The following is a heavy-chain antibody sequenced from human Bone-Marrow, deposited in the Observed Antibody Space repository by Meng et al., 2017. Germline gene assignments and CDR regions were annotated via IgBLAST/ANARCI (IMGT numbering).Heavy chain of an antibody. CDR2: IIPIFGTA. V-gene: IGHV1-69*06. CDR3: ARDGLGNWNYIDY. J-gene: IGHJ4*02. D-gene: IGHD1-20*01. CDR1: GGNFSSYA. Sequence: VQLVESGAAGKKPGVSGKVSCKASGGNFSSYAISWVRQAPGQGLEWMGGIIPIFGTANYAQKFQGRVTITADKSTSTAYMELSSLRSEDTAVYYCARDGLGNWNYIDYWGQGTLVTVSS.